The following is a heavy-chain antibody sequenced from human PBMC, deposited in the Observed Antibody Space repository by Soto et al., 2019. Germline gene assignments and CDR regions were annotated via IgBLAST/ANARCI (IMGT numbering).Heavy chain of an antibody. Sequence: QVQLVESGGGVVQPGRSLRLSCAASGFTFSSYGMHWVRQAPGKGLEWVAVIWYDGSNKYYEDSVKGRFTISRDKYKNTLYLQIKSLRAEDTAAYYCARAAYRSGWYDYQGQGTLVTVSS. CDR1: GFTFSSYG. V-gene: IGHV3-33*01. CDR2: IWYDGSNK. J-gene: IGHJ4*02. D-gene: IGHD6-19*01. CDR3: ARAAYRSGWYDY.